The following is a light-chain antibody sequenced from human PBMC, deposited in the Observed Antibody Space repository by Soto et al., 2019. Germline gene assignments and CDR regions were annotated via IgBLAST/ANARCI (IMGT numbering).Light chain of an antibody. Sequence: QSVLTQPPSVSGAPGQRVTISCTGSSSNIGANYDVHWYQHLPGTAPKLLIYANNNRPSGVPDRFSGSTSGTSASLAITVLQAEDEADYYCQSYDSSLGGRVFGGGTQLTVL. CDR1: SSNIGANYD. J-gene: IGLJ7*01. CDR3: QSYDSSLGGRV. V-gene: IGLV1-40*01. CDR2: ANN.